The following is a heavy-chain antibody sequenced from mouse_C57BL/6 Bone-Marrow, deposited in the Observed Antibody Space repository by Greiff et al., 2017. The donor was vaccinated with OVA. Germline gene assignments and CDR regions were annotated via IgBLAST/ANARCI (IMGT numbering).Heavy chain of an antibody. V-gene: IGHV1-63*01. D-gene: IGHD1-3*01. CDR3: EREGVLNLNY. J-gene: IGHJ4*01. Sequence: VQLQQSGAELVRPGTSVKLSCKASGYTFTNHWIGWAKQRPGHGLEWIGDIYPGGGCTNYTEKFKGKATLTADKSSSTAYLQFSSLTSEDSAIDYCEREGVLNLNYWGQGTAVTVSS. CDR1: GYTFTNHW. CDR2: IYPGGGCT.